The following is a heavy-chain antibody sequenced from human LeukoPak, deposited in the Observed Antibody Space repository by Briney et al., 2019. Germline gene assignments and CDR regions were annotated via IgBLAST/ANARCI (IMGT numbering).Heavy chain of an antibody. V-gene: IGHV4-59*01. CDR1: CGSISSYY. Sequence: ASSTQSFTWAVACGSISSYYWSGSRQPPAKGVGLVGNFSYSSGTRYNPSLKSRVTISVDTSKSQFSLKLSSLTAADTAVYYCARGSHIEEHYYDSSGYYYDFDYWGQGTLVTGSS. CDR2: FSYSSGT. D-gene: IGHD3-22*01. CDR3: ARGSHIEEHYYDSSGYYYDFDY. J-gene: IGHJ4*02.